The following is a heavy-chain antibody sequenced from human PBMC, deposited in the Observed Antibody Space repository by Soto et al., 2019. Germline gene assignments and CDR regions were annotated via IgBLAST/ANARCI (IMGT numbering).Heavy chain of an antibody. Sequence: PSEILWFTCIFSGGSISSAGYYLSWIRQHPGKGMEWIGYIYYSGSTYYNPSLKSRVTISVDTSKNQFSLKLSSVTAADTAVYYCERASGSSYGPFDYWGQGTMVTVSS. D-gene: IGHD5-18*01. V-gene: IGHV4-31*03. CDR2: IYYSGST. J-gene: IGHJ4*02. CDR1: GGSISSAGYY. CDR3: ERASGSSYGPFDY.